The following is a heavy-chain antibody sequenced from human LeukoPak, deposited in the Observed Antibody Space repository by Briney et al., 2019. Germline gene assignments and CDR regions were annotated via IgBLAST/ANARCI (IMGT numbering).Heavy chain of an antibody. Sequence: SETLSLTCTVSGGSISSGGYYWSWIRQHPGKGLEWIGYTYYSGSTYYNPSLKSRVTISVDTYKNQFSLKLSSVTAADTAVYYCARALYDFWSGYKGYYFDYWGQGTLVTVSS. CDR1: GGSISSGGYY. CDR3: ARALYDFWSGYKGYYFDY. J-gene: IGHJ4*02. V-gene: IGHV4-31*03. D-gene: IGHD3-3*01. CDR2: TYYSGST.